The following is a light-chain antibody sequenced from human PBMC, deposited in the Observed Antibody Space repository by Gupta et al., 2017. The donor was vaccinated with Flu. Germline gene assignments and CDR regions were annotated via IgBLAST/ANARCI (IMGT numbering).Light chain of an antibody. J-gene: IGKJ3*01. CDR1: QSLLHSNGYNY. CDR2: LGS. CDR3: MQALHLFT. Sequence: DIVMTQSPLSLPVTPGEPASISCRSSQSLLHSNGYNYLDWYLQKPGQSPQLLIYLGSNRASGVPDRFSGSGSGTDFTLKISRVEAEDVGVYYCMQALHLFTFGPGTEVDIK. V-gene: IGKV2-28*01.